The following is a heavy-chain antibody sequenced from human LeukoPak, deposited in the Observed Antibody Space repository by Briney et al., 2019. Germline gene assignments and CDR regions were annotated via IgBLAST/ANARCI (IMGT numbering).Heavy chain of an antibody. J-gene: IGHJ4*02. V-gene: IGHV4-59*01. CDR3: ARVGPYRSDWPFDY. D-gene: IGHD6-19*01. CDR2: IYYSGST. Sequence: SETLSLTCTVSGGSISSYYWSWIRQPPGKGLEWIGYIYYSGSTNYNPSLKSRVTISVDTSKNQVSLKLSSVTAADTAVYYCARVGPYRSDWPFDYWGQGTLVTVSS. CDR1: GGSISSYY.